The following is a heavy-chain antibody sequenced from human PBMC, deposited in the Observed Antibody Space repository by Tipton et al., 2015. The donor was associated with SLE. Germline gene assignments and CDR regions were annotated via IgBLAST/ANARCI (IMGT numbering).Heavy chain of an antibody. D-gene: IGHD6-19*01. Sequence: TLSLTCTVSGFSISSYYWGWIRQPPGKGLEWLGRIYSSGRTNYNPSLKSRVTMSVDTSRKQFSLKLTSVTAAATAVYYCARRGWVDAFDIWGQGTMVIVSS. CDR2: IYSSGRT. CDR3: ARRGWVDAFDI. V-gene: IGHV4-4*07. J-gene: IGHJ3*02. CDR1: GFSISSYY.